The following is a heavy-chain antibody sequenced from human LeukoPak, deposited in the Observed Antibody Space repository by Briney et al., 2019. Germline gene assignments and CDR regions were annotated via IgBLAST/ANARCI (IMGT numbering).Heavy chain of an antibody. CDR2: IYYSGST. J-gene: IGHJ5*02. CDR1: GGSISSYY. D-gene: IGHD1-26*01. Sequence: TSETLSLTCTVSGGSISSYYWSWIRQPPGKGLEWIGYIYYSGSTNYNPSLKSRVTISVDKSKNQFSLKLSSVTAADTAVYYCARDRGEATRFFWFDPWGQGTLVTVSS. CDR3: ARDRGEATRFFWFDP. V-gene: IGHV4-59*12.